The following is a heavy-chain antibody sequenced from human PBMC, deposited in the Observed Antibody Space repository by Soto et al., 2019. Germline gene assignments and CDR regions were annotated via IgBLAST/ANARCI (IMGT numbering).Heavy chain of an antibody. CDR3: AREGAPGVVVVVAAIDY. CDR2: ISSSSSYI. J-gene: IGHJ4*02. D-gene: IGHD2-15*01. Sequence: EVQLVESGGGLVKPGGSLRLSCATSGFTFSSYTMNWVRQAPGKGLEWVSSISSSSSYIYYADSVKGRFTISRDNAKNSLYLQMNRLRAEDTAVYYCAREGAPGVVVVVAAIDYWGQGTLVTVSS. V-gene: IGHV3-21*01. CDR1: GFTFSSYT.